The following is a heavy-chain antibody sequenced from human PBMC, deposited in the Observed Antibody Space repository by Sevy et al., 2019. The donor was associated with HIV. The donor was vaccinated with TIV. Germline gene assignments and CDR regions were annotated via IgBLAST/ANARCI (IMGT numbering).Heavy chain of an antibody. V-gene: IGHV3-48*01. Sequence: GGSLRLSCAASGFTFSSYSMNWVRQAPGKGLEWVSYISSSRSTIYCADSVKGRFTISRDNAKNSLYLQMNSLRAEDTAVYYCARDRCSSTSCYRDYYYGMDVWGQGTTVTVSS. J-gene: IGHJ6*02. CDR2: ISSSRSTI. D-gene: IGHD2-2*02. CDR3: ARDRCSSTSCYRDYYYGMDV. CDR1: GFTFSSYS.